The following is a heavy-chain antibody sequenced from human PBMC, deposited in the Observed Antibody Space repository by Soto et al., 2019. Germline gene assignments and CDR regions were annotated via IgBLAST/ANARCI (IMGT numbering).Heavy chain of an antibody. Sequence: AASVKVSCKASGYTFTSYGISWVRQAPGQGLEWMGGIIPIFGTANYAQKFQGRVTITADESTSTAYMELSSLRSEDTAVYYCARGYYDSSGYSYGMDVWGQGTTVTVSS. CDR2: IIPIFGTA. V-gene: IGHV1-69*13. D-gene: IGHD3-22*01. CDR1: GYTFTSYG. J-gene: IGHJ6*02. CDR3: ARGYYDSSGYSYGMDV.